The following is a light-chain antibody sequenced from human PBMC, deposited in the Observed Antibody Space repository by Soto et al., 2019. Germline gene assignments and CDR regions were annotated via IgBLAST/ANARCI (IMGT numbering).Light chain of an antibody. CDR1: SGHSSYI. V-gene: IGLV4-60*02. Sequence: QPVLTQSSSASASLGSSVKLTCTLSSGHSSYIIAWHQQQPGKAPRYLMKLEGSGSYNKGCGVPDRFSGSGSGADRYLTISNLQFEDEADYYCETWDSDTRVFGGGTKLTVL. CDR3: ETWDSDTRV. J-gene: IGLJ3*02. CDR2: LEGSGSY.